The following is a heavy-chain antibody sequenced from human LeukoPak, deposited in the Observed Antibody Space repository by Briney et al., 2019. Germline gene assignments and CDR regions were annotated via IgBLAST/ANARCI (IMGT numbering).Heavy chain of an antibody. CDR3: AKDTDYYAGLDA. V-gene: IGHV3-9*01. CDR1: GFIFDDYG. J-gene: IGHJ6*02. Sequence: AGGSLRLSCIASGFIFDDYGMHWVRQGPGKGLEWVSGISWNSGSKGYADPVKGRFTISRDNAKNALYLQMNSLRTEDTALYYCAKDTDYYAGLDAWGQGTTVTVSS. CDR2: ISWNSGSK. D-gene: IGHD3-16*01.